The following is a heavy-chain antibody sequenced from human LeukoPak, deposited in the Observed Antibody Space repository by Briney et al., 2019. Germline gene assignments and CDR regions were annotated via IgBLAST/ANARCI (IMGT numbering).Heavy chain of an antibody. CDR2: ISSSSSYI. CDR3: ARGDAAAAPFDY. J-gene: IGHJ4*02. CDR1: GFTFSSYS. Sequence: PGGSLRLSCAASGFTFSSYSMNWVRQAPGKGLEWVSSISSSSSYIYYTDSVKGRFTISRDNAKNSLYLQMNSLRAEDTAGYYCARGDAAAAPFDYWGEGTLVTVSS. D-gene: IGHD6-13*01. V-gene: IGHV3-21*01.